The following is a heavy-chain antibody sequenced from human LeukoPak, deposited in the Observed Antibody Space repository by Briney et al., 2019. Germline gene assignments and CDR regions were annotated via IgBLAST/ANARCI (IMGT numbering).Heavy chain of an antibody. V-gene: IGHV1-69*04. J-gene: IGHJ4*02. Sequence: GSSVKVSCKASGGTFSSYAISWVRQAPGQGLEWMGRIIPILGIANYAQKLHGRVTITADKSTSTAYMELSSLRSEGTAVYYCAGGENDYVWGSYRFWDYWGQGTLVTVSS. CDR1: GGTFSSYA. CDR3: AGGENDYVWGSYRFWDY. D-gene: IGHD3-16*02. CDR2: IIPILGIA.